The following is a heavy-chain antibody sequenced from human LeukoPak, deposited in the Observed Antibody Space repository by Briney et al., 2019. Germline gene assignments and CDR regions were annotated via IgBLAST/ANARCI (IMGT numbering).Heavy chain of an antibody. V-gene: IGHV1-18*01. CDR1: GYTFTSYG. CDR3: AREFIAPDYYDRSDPFDY. CDR2: ISAYNGNT. J-gene: IGHJ4*02. Sequence: ASVKVSCKASGYTFTSYGISWVRQAPGQGLEWMGWISAYNGNTNYAQKLQGRVTMTTDTSTGTAYMELRSLRSDDTAVYYCAREFIAPDYYDRSDPFDYWGQGTLVTVSS. D-gene: IGHD3-22*01.